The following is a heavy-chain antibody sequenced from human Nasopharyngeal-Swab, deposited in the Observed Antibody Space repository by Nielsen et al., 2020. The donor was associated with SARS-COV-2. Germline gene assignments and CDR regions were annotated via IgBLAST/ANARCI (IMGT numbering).Heavy chain of an antibody. D-gene: IGHD5-18*01. Sequence: GESLKISCAASGFTFSDYSMNWVRQAPGKGLEWVSHISSSSSTIYYADSVKGRFTISRDNAKNSLYLQMNSLRAEDTAVYYCARQQLWLHYFDYWGQGTLVTVSS. CDR2: ISSSSSTI. CDR3: ARQQLWLHYFDY. J-gene: IGHJ4*02. V-gene: IGHV3-48*04. CDR1: GFTFSDYS.